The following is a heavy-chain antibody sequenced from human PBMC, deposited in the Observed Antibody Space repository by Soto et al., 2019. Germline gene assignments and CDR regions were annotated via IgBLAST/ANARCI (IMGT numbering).Heavy chain of an antibody. J-gene: IGHJ5*02. Sequence: SVKVSCKASGGTFSSYAISWVRQAPGQGREWMGGIIPIFGTANYAQKFQGRVTITADESTSTPYMRLSSLRSEXTGVYYCARGKIGAAGNWFAPWCQRNLVTVSS. CDR1: GGTFSSYA. CDR2: IIPIFGTA. V-gene: IGHV1-69*13. D-gene: IGHD6-13*01. CDR3: ARGKIGAAGNWFAP.